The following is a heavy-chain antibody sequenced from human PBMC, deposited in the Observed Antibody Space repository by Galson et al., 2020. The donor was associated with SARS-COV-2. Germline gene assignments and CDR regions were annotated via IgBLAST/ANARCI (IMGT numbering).Heavy chain of an antibody. CDR2: MYHNGNT. CDR3: ARHRYVAWPDLYNWFDP. D-gene: IGHD5-12*01. Sequence: SQTLSLTCSVSGGSINTRSYYWGWLRQPTGKGVEWIGSMYHNGNTYHNPSLRSRATISADTSSNQLSLRLSSVTAADTAVYYCARHRYVAWPDLYNWFDPWGQGTLVTVSS. CDR1: GGSINTRSYY. J-gene: IGHJ5*02. V-gene: IGHV4-39*01.